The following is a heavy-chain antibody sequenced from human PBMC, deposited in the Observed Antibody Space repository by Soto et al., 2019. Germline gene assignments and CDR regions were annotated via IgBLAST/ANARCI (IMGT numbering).Heavy chain of an antibody. Sequence: QVQLQESGPGLVKPSETLSLTCTVSGGSISHYYWSWIRQPPGKGLEWIGYIFYSGSTNSNPSLKSRVTISLDTSKNQFSLKLSSVTAADTAVYYCARVGYNGSYGIDYWGQGTLVTVSS. D-gene: IGHD1-26*01. J-gene: IGHJ4*02. CDR2: IFYSGST. CDR3: ARVGYNGSYGIDY. V-gene: IGHV4-59*01. CDR1: GGSISHYY.